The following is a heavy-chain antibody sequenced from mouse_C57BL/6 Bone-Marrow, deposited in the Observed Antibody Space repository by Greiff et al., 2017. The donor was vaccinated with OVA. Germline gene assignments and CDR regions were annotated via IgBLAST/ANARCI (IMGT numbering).Heavy chain of an antibody. J-gene: IGHJ2*01. CDR1: GFNIKVDY. CDR3: TTYRY. V-gene: IGHV14-4*01. CDR2: IDPEKGDT. Sequence: VQLQQSVAELVRPGASVKLSCTASGFNIKVDYMHWVKERPEQGLEWIGWIDPEKGDTEYASKFQGKATITADTSSKTVYLHLSSLTSEDTAVYYCTTYRYWGQGTTLTVSS.